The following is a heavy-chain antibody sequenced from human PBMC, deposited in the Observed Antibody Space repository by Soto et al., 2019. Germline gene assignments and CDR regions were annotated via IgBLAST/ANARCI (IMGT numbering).Heavy chain of an antibody. CDR2: IKSKTDGGTT. Sequence: EVQLVESGGGLVKPGGSLRLSCAASGFTFSNAWMSWVRQAPGKGLEWVGRIKSKTDGGTTDYAAPVKGRFTISRDDSKNTLYLQMNSLKTEDTAVYYCTTDGGGFGELLTAIFDYRGQGTLVTVSS. J-gene: IGHJ4*02. V-gene: IGHV3-15*01. CDR3: TTDGGGFGELLTAIFDY. CDR1: GFTFSNAW. D-gene: IGHD3-10*01.